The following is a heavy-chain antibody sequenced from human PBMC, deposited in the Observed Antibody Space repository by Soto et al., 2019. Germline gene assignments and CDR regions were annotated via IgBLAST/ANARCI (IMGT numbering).Heavy chain of an antibody. CDR3: ARDRAVVPAAIANFDY. CDR2: ISAYNGNT. J-gene: IGHJ4*02. CDR1: CYTFTSYG. Sequence: SVEVSFKASCYTFTSYGISWVRQAPGQGLEWMGWISAYNGNTNYAQKLQGRVTMTTDTSTSTAYMELRSLRSDDTAVYYCARDRAVVPAAIANFDYWGQGTLVTVSS. D-gene: IGHD2-2*02. V-gene: IGHV1-18*01.